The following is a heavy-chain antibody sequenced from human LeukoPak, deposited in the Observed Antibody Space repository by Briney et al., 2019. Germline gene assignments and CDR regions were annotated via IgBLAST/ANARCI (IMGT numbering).Heavy chain of an antibody. J-gene: IGHJ4*02. CDR2: INPDGSRS. D-gene: IGHD2-21*01. Sequence: GGSLRLSCAASGYTFSTYWMHWVRQVLGKGLVWVSRINPDGSRSSYADSVKGRLTISRDNAKNTLFLQMNSLRAEDTAVYYCSRDTFGDHDYWGRGTLVTVSS. V-gene: IGHV3-74*01. CDR1: GYTFSTYW. CDR3: SRDTFGDHDY.